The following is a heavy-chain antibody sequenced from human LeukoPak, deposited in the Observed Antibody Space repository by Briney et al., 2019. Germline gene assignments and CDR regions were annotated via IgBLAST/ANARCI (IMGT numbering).Heavy chain of an antibody. J-gene: IGHJ5*02. CDR3: AKDPYYYDSSGLNWFDP. V-gene: IGHV3-23*01. Sequence: GGSLRLSCAASGFTFSSYAMSWVRQAPGKGLEWVSAISGSGGSTYYADSVKGRFTISRDNSKNTLYLQMNSLRAEDTAVYYCAKDPYYYDSSGLNWFDPWGQGTLVTVSS. CDR1: GFTFSSYA. D-gene: IGHD3-22*01. CDR2: ISGSGGST.